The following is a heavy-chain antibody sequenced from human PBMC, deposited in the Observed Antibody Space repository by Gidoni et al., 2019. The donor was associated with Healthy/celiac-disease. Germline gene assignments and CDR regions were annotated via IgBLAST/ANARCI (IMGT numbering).Heavy chain of an antibody. CDR2: ISAYNGNT. CDR3: ARLIVVVPAAENWFDP. Sequence: QVQLVQSGAEVKKPGASVKVSCKASGYTCTSYGISWVRQAPGPGLELMGWISAYNGNTNYAQKLQGRVTMTTDTSTSTAYMELRSLRSDDTVVYYCARLIVVVPAAENWFDPWGQGTLVTVSS. V-gene: IGHV1-18*01. D-gene: IGHD2-2*01. CDR1: GYTCTSYG. J-gene: IGHJ5*02.